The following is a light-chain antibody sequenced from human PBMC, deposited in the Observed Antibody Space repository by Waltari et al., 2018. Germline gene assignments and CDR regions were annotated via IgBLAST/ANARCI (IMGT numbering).Light chain of an antibody. Sequence: SALTHPRPVSGSPGPSVPLPCPATPNVLGRFIYVPWYQQHPGKAPKLIILDVTKRPSGVPDRLSGSKSGNTASLTISGLRAEDEAEYYCCSYAGSYTWVFGGGTKLTVV. V-gene: IGLV2-11*01. CDR1: PNVLGRFIY. CDR3: CSYAGSYTWV. CDR2: DVT. J-gene: IGLJ3*02.